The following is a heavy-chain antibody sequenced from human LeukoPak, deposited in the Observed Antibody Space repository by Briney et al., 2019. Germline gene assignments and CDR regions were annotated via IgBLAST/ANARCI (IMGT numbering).Heavy chain of an antibody. V-gene: IGHV1-2*02. D-gene: IGHD1-26*01. CDR1: GYTFTSYY. CDR2: INPNSGGT. Sequence: ASVKVSCKASGYTFTSYYIHWVRQAPGQGLEWMGWINPNSGGTNYAQKFQGRVTMTRDTSISTAYMELSRLRSDDTAVYYCARDLSGSYYYFDYWGQGTLVTVSS. J-gene: IGHJ4*02. CDR3: ARDLSGSYYYFDY.